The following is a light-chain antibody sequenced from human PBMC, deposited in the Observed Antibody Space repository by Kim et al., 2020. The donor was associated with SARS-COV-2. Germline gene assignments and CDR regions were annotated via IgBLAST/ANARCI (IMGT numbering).Light chain of an antibody. V-gene: IGLV1-47*01. CDR3: AAWDASLSGRV. CDR2: KNK. Sequence: GQRVTISCSGSRSNIGSNYVYWYQQLPGTDPKLLICKNKQRPSGVPDRFSGSKSGTSASLAISGLRSEDEADYYCAAWDASLSGRVFGGGTKLTVL. J-gene: IGLJ3*02. CDR1: RSNIGSNY.